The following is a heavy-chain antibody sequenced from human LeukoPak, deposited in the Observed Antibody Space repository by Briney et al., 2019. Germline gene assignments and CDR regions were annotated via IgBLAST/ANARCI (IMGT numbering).Heavy chain of an antibody. V-gene: IGHV1-8*01. CDR3: ATVPYPYIAAAGTSYYYGMDV. CDR2: MSPNSGDT. J-gene: IGHJ6*02. Sequence: ASVKVSCKASGYTFTSYDFNWVRQATGQRPEWMGWMSPNSGDTGYAQKFQGRVTMTEDTSTDTAYMELSSLRSEDTAVYYCATVPYPYIAAAGTSYYYGMDVWGQGTTVTVPS. CDR1: GYTFTSYD. D-gene: IGHD6-13*01.